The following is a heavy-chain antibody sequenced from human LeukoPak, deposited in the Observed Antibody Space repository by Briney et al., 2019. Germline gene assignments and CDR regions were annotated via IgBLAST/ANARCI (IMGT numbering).Heavy chain of an antibody. J-gene: IGHJ6*03. CDR1: GGSISSYY. CDR3: ARSVEGYCSGGSCYSYYYYMDV. CDR2: VCYSGST. D-gene: IGHD2-15*01. Sequence: LETLSLSCTVSGGSISSYYWSWIRQPPRKGLKSIGYVCYSGSTNYNPALKSRVTISVDTSKNQFSLKLSSVTAADTAVYYCARSVEGYCSGGSCYSYYYYMDVWGKGTTVTVSS. V-gene: IGHV4-59*01.